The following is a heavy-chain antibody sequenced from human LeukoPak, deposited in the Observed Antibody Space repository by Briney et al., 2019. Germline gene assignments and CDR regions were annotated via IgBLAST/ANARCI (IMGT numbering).Heavy chain of an antibody. CDR1: GGSFSGYY. Sequence: PSETLSLTCAVYGGSFSGYYWSWIRQPPGKGLEWIGEISHSGGTNYNPSLKSRVTISVDTSKNQFSLKLSSVTAADTAVYYCARAAITDYWGQGTLVTVSS. CDR2: ISHSGGT. CDR3: ARAAITDY. D-gene: IGHD2-21*01. V-gene: IGHV4-34*01. J-gene: IGHJ4*02.